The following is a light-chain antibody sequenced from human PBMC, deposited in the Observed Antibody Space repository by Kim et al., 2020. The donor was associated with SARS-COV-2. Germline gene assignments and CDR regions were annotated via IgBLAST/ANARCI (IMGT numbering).Light chain of an antibody. V-gene: IGKV3-15*01. J-gene: IGKJ1*01. CDR2: GAS. Sequence: VSPGERATLSCWASQSVTTIVAWYKQEPGQAPRLLIYGASARAAGIPARFSGSGSGTHFTLTISSLQSGDSAVYYCQQSNFWPWTFGQGTKVDIK. CDR1: QSVTTI. CDR3: QQSNFWPWT.